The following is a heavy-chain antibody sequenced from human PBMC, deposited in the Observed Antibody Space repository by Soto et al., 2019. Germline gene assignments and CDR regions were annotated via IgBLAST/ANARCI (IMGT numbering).Heavy chain of an antibody. CDR1: GFTFSSYA. Sequence: QVQLVESGGGVVQPGRSLRLSCAASGFTFSSYAMHWVRQAPGKGLEWVAVISYDGSNKYYADSVKGRFTISRDNSKNTLYLQMNSLRPEDTAVYHCARDQGGTTLYYHGMDVWGQGTTVPVSS. V-gene: IGHV3-30-3*01. CDR2: ISYDGSNK. J-gene: IGHJ6*02. CDR3: ARDQGGTTLYYHGMDV. D-gene: IGHD1-7*01.